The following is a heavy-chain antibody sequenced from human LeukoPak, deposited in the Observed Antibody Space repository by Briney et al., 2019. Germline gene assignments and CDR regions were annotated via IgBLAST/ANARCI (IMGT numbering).Heavy chain of an antibody. CDR1: GFTFSNYD. CDR2: ISSGGGTIK. D-gene: IGHD5-18*01. V-gene: IGHV3-48*03. CDR3: ARDRIQLWSHDY. Sequence: PGGSLRLSCASSGFTFSNYDMNWVRQAPGKGLEWVSHISSGGGTIKYYADSLKGRFTISRDNAKNSLYLQMNGLRAEDTAVYYCARDRIQLWSHDYWGQGTLVTVSS. J-gene: IGHJ4*02.